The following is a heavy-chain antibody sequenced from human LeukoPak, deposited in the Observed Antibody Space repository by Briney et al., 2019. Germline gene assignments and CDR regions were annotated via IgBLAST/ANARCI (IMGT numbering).Heavy chain of an antibody. CDR3: MVTHPQHYYFDY. D-gene: IGHD2-21*02. CDR2: IGSTSSYI. CDR1: GFSFSSYS. V-gene: IGHV3-21*01. Sequence: GGSLRLSCAASGFSFSSYSMNWVRQAPGKGLEWVSSIGSTSSYIYYADSVKGRFTISRDNAKNSLYLQMNSLRAEDTAVYRCMVTHPQHYYFDYWGQGTLVTVSS. J-gene: IGHJ4*02.